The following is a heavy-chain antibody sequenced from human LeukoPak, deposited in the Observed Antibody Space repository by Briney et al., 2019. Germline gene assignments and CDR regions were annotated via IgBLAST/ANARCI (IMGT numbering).Heavy chain of an antibody. Sequence: GGSPRLSCAASGFTFSSYGMHWVRQAPGKGLEWVAVISYDGSNKYYADSVKGRFTISRDNSKNTLYLQMNSLRAEDTAVYYCAKGSQLWLYWGQGTLVTVSS. CDR3: AKGSQLWLY. J-gene: IGHJ4*02. CDR2: ISYDGSNK. D-gene: IGHD5-18*01. CDR1: GFTFSSYG. V-gene: IGHV3-30*18.